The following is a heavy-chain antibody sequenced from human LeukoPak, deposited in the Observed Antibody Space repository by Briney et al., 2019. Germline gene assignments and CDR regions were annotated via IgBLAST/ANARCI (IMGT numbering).Heavy chain of an antibody. J-gene: IGHJ5*02. CDR3: AKGAHSSGWPHNWFDP. Sequence: QPGGSLRLSCAASKFTFRSYGMHWVRQAPGKGLEWVAFIRHDGSNKDYVDSVKGRFTISRDNSKNTLYLQMNSLRIEDTAVYYCAKGAHSSGWPHNWFDPWGQGTLVTVSS. CDR1: KFTFRSYG. D-gene: IGHD6-19*01. V-gene: IGHV3-30*02. CDR2: IRHDGSNK.